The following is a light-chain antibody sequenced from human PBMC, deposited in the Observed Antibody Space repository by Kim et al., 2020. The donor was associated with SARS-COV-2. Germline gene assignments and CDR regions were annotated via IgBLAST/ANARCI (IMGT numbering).Light chain of an antibody. V-gene: IGKV3-20*01. Sequence: ETVLTQSPRTLSLSPGEGATLSCRASQSVSSSYLAWYQQKPGQAPRLLIYAASSRATGIPDRFSGSGSGTDFTLTISRLEPEDFAVYYCQQYGSSLRTFGQGTKVDIK. CDR2: AAS. CDR3: QQYGSSLRT. CDR1: QSVSSSY. J-gene: IGKJ1*01.